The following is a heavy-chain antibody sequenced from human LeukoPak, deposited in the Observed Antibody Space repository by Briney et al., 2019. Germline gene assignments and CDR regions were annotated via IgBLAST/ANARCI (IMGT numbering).Heavy chain of an antibody. CDR2: MNPDSGNT. J-gene: IGHJ6*02. V-gene: IGHV1-8*01. Sequence: ASVKVSCKASGYTFTSYDTNWARQATGQGLEWTGWMNPDSGNTGYAQKFQGRVTMTRNTSISTAYMVLSSLRSEDTAVYYCVSGWYYYYYGMDVWGQGTTVTVSS. CDR3: VSGWYYYYYGMDV. CDR1: GYTFTSYD.